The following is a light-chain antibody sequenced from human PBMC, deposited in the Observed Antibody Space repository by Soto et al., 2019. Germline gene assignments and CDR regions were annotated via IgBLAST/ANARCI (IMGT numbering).Light chain of an antibody. CDR3: SSYTSTSVV. V-gene: IGLV2-14*01. CDR2: DVS. Sequence: QSALTQPASVSGSPGQSITISCTGTSSDVGGYNYVSWYQQYPGKAPKLMIYDVSIRPSGVSNRFSGSKSGNTASLTISGLQAEDEADYYCSSYTSTSVVFGGGTKLTVL. J-gene: IGLJ2*01. CDR1: SSDVGGYNY.